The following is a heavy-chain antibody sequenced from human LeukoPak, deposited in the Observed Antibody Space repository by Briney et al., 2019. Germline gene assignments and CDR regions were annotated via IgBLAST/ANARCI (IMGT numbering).Heavy chain of an antibody. CDR2: IYYSGST. D-gene: IGHD6-19*01. V-gene: IGHV4-39*01. CDR1: GGCISSSSYY. Sequence: SETLSLTCTVSGGCISSSSYYWGWIRQPPGKGLEWIGSIYYSGSTYYNPSLKSRVTISVDTSKNQFSLKLSSVTAADTAVYYCAGSGWYGDYWGQGTLVTVSS. CDR3: AGSGWYGDY. J-gene: IGHJ4*02.